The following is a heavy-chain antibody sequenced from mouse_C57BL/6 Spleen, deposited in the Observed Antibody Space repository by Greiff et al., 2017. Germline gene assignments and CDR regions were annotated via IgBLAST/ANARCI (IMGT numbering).Heavy chain of an antibody. V-gene: IGHV1-52*01. Sequence: QVHVKQSGAELVRPGSSVKLSCKASGYTFTSYWMHWVKQRPIQGLEWIGNIDPSDSETHYNQKFKDKATLTVDKSSSTAYMQLSSLTSEDSAVYYCARGSYDYDDYWGQGTTLTVSS. J-gene: IGHJ2*01. CDR3: ARGSYDYDDY. CDR1: GYTFTSYW. D-gene: IGHD2-4*01. CDR2: IDPSDSET.